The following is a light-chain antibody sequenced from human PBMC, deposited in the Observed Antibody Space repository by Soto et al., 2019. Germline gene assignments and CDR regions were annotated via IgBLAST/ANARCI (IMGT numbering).Light chain of an antibody. CDR1: SSDVGAFDY. Sequence: QSALTQPASVSGSPGQSITISCTGSSSDVGAFDYVCWHQQHPGKAPKLLIFDVSSRPSGVSSRFSASKSGNTASLTISGLQAEDEADYHCSSYTTSITHVFGTGTKLTVL. V-gene: IGLV2-14*03. CDR3: SSYTTSITHV. J-gene: IGLJ1*01. CDR2: DVS.